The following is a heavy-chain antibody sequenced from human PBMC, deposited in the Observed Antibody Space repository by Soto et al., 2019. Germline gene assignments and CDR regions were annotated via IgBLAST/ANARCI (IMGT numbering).Heavy chain of an antibody. CDR1: GGSISSGGYY. D-gene: IGHD6-19*01. Sequence: QVQLQESGPGLVKPSQTLSLTCTVSGGSISSGGYYWSWIRQHPGKGLEWIGYIYYSGSTYYNPSLKSRVTISADTSKNQFSLKLSSVTAADTAVYYCARDSKTVAGDDAFDIWGQGTMVTVSS. CDR3: ARDSKTVAGDDAFDI. CDR2: IYYSGST. J-gene: IGHJ3*02. V-gene: IGHV4-31*03.